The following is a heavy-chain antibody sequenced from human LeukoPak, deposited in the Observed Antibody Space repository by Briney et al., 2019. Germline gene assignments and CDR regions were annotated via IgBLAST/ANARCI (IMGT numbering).Heavy chain of an antibody. Sequence: SVKVSCKASGYTFTNYGISWVRQAPGQGLEWMGGIIPIFGTANYAQKFQGRVTITADESTSTAYMELSSLRSEDTAVYYCARVSSVTSIGWFDPWGQGTLVTVSS. CDR3: ARVSSVTSIGWFDP. CDR1: GYTFTNYG. CDR2: IIPIFGTA. D-gene: IGHD4-17*01. J-gene: IGHJ5*02. V-gene: IGHV1-69*13.